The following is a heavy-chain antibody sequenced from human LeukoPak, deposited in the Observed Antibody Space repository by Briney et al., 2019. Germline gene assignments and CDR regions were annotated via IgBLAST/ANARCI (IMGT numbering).Heavy chain of an antibody. CDR2: IIPIFGTA. CDR1: GGTFSSYA. D-gene: IGHD5-12*01. Sequence: SVKVSCKASGGTFSSYAISWVRQAPGQGLEWMGGIIPIFGTANYAQKFQGRVTITTDESTSTAYMELSSLRSEDTAVYYCARLSLLIASRYSGYDHYYYYYMDVWGKGTTVTVSS. V-gene: IGHV1-69*05. CDR3: ARLSLLIASRYSGYDHYYYYYMDV. J-gene: IGHJ6*03.